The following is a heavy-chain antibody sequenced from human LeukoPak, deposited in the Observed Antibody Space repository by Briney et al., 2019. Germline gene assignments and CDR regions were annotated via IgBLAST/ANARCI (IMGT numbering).Heavy chain of an antibody. Sequence: GGSLRLSCAASGFTFSSYWMSWVRQAPGKGLEWVANIKQDGSEKYYVDSVKGRFTISRDNAKNSLYLQMNSLRAEDTAVYYCARDGYYDILTGYLTQHDAFGIWGQGTMVTVSS. CDR1: GFTFSSYW. CDR2: IKQDGSEK. CDR3: ARDGYYDILTGYLTQHDAFGI. V-gene: IGHV3-7*01. D-gene: IGHD3-9*01. J-gene: IGHJ3*02.